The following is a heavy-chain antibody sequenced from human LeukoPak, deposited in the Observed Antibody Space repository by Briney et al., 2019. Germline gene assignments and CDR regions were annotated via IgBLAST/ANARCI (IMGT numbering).Heavy chain of an antibody. D-gene: IGHD3-22*01. CDR2: LSSRSTYI. CDR3: AREHYYDSSGHSPGGSADY. J-gene: IGHJ4*02. CDR1: GFTFSSYS. V-gene: IGHV3-21*01. Sequence: GGSLRLSCAASGFTFSSYSMNWVRQAPGKGLEWVSSLSSRSTYIYYADSVKGRFTISRDNAKNSLYLQMNSLRAEDTAIYFCAREHYYDSSGHSPGGSADYWGLGTLVTVSS.